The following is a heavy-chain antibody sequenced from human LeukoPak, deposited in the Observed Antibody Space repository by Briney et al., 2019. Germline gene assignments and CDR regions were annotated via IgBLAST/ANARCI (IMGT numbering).Heavy chain of an antibody. V-gene: IGHV3-23*01. D-gene: IGHD2-8*02. CDR2: ISGSATGYMT. Sequence: GGSLRLSCAASGFTFNTYGMSWVRHSPGKGLEWVSAISGSATGYMTNYADSVKGRFTISRDNDKNTLYLQMSSLRVEDTAVYCSPNHYWAFEFWGQGTLVTVSS. CDR3: PNHYWAFEF. J-gene: IGHJ4*02. CDR1: GFTFNTYG.